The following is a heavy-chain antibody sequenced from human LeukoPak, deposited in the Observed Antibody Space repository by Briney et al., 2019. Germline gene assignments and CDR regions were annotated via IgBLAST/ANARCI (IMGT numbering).Heavy chain of an antibody. V-gene: IGHV3-74*01. Sequence: PGGSLRLSCAASGFTVSSNYMSWVRQAPGKGLEWVSHINGDGSWTSYADSVKGRFTISKDNAKNTVYLQMNSLRAEDTAVYYCVSFYETYWGRGTLVTVSS. CDR3: VSFYETY. CDR1: GFTVSSNY. J-gene: IGHJ4*02. D-gene: IGHD2/OR15-2a*01. CDR2: INGDGSWT.